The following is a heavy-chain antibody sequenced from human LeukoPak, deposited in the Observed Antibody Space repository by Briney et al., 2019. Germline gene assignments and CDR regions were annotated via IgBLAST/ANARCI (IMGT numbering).Heavy chain of an antibody. CDR1: GFTFSNAW. CDR3: TTVTWTTVIEY. Sequence: PGGSLRLSCAASGFTFSNAWMGWVRQAPGKGLEWVGRIKSKTGGGTTDYPAPVKGRFAISRDDSKNTLYLQMNSLKTEDTAVYYCTTVTWTTVIEYWGQGALVTVSS. V-gene: IGHV3-15*01. J-gene: IGHJ4*02. CDR2: IKSKTGGGTT. D-gene: IGHD4-17*01.